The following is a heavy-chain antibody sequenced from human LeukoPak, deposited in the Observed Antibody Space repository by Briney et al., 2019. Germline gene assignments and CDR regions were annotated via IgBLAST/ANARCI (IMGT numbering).Heavy chain of an antibody. CDR1: GFTFTTYA. Sequence: AGGSLRLSCAASGFTFTTYAMSWVRQAPGRGLEWVSVISGSGGSTYYADSVKGRFTISRDNSKNTVYLQMNSLRAEDTAVYYCVKLWLPFLDYFDYWGQGTLVTVSS. V-gene: IGHV3-23*01. CDR2: ISGSGGST. J-gene: IGHJ4*02. D-gene: IGHD5-12*01. CDR3: VKLWLPFLDYFDY.